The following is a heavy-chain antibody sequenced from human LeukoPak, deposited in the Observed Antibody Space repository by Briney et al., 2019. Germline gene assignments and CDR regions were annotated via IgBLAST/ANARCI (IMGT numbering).Heavy chain of an antibody. CDR3: ARVGPGDFDY. Sequence: PSEALSLTCTVSGGSISSSSYYWSWSRQPPGKGLEWIGYIYYSGNTNYNPSLKSRVTIAVDTSKNQFSLKLNSVTAADTAVYYCARVGPGDFDYWGQGTLVTVSS. J-gene: IGHJ4*02. CDR1: GGSISSSSYY. D-gene: IGHD7-27*01. CDR2: IYYSGNT. V-gene: IGHV4-61*01.